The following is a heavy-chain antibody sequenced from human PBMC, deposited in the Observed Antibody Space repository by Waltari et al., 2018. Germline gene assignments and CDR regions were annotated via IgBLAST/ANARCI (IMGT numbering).Heavy chain of an antibody. CDR2: IKPDGSQQ. CDR1: VFTFRSNW. J-gene: IGHJ4*02. V-gene: IGHV3-7*03. D-gene: IGHD7-27*01. Sequence: EVQLVDSGGGLVQPGGSMRLACAASVFTFRSNWMSWVRQAPGRGLEWLANIKPDGSQQYYVDSVRGRFSISRDNAKNSLYLQLNSLRAEDTAIYYCARDFNWGWDFWGQGTLVTVSS. CDR3: ARDFNWGWDF.